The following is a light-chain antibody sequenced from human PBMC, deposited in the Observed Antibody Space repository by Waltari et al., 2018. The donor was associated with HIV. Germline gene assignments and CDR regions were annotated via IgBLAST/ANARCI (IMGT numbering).Light chain of an antibody. V-gene: IGLV9-49*01. CDR1: SGYSNYK. J-gene: IGLJ3*02. Sequence: QPVLTQPPSASASLGASVTLTCTLSSGYSNYKVDWYQQRPGKGPRFVMRVGTGGIVGSKGDGIPDRCSVLGSGLNRYLTIKNIQEEDESDYHCGADHGSGSNFVAVFGGGTKLTVL. CDR3: GADHGSGSNFVAV. CDR2: VGTGGIVG.